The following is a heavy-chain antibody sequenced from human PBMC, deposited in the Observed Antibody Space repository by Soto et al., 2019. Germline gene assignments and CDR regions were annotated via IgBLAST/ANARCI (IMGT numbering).Heavy chain of an antibody. CDR1: GFTFSSYS. V-gene: IGHV3-48*01. D-gene: IGHD3-16*02. CDR2: ISSSSSTI. CDR3: ARDPHYDYIWGSYRDPFDY. J-gene: IGHJ4*02. Sequence: GGSLRLSCAASGFTFSSYSMNWVRQAPGKGLEWVSYISSSSSTIYYADSVKGRFTISRDNAKNSLYLQMNSLRAEDTAVYYCARDPHYDYIWGSYRDPFDYWGQGTLVTVSS.